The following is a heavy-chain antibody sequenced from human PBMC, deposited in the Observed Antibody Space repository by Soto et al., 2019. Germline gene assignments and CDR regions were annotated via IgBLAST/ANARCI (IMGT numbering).Heavy chain of an antibody. D-gene: IGHD3-22*01. V-gene: IGHV1-2*04. Sequence: ASVKVSCKASGYTLTGYYMHSVRQAPGQGLEWMGWINPNSGGTNYAQKFQGWVTMTRDTSISTAYMELSRLRSDDTAVYYCARDGGITYYYDSSGYYLDYWGQGTLVTVSS. J-gene: IGHJ4*02. CDR1: GYTLTGYY. CDR2: INPNSGGT. CDR3: ARDGGITYYYDSSGYYLDY.